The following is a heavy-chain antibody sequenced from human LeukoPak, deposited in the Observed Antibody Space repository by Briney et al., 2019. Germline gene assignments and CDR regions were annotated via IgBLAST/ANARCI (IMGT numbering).Heavy chain of an antibody. CDR3: ARELHSGSYYFDY. D-gene: IGHD1-26*01. CDR2: LYHSGST. CDR1: GFTFSSYA. V-gene: IGHV4-38-2*02. J-gene: IGHJ4*02. Sequence: GSLRLSCAASGFTFSSYAMSWIRQPPGKGLEWIGSLYHSGSTYYNPSLKSRVTTSVDTSKNRFSLKLTSVTAADTAVYYCARELHSGSYYFDYWGQGTLVTVSS.